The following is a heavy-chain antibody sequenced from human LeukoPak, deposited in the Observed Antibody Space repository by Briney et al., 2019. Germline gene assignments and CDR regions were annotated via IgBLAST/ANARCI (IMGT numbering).Heavy chain of an antibody. CDR3: ARDGPPWAFDI. CDR2: ITGSGATI. V-gene: IGHV3-48*03. Sequence: GGSLRLSCAASGVIFSNYEMNWVRQAPGKGLEWVSYITGSGATIYYADSVKGRFTISRDNARNSLYLQMNSLRAEDTAVYYCARDGPPWAFDIWGQGTMVTVSS. J-gene: IGHJ3*02. D-gene: IGHD1-14*01. CDR1: GVIFSNYE.